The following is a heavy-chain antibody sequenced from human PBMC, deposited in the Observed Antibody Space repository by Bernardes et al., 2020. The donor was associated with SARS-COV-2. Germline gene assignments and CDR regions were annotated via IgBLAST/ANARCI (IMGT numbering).Heavy chain of an antibody. J-gene: IGHJ3*02. CDR1: GFTFSSYA. D-gene: IGHD3-9*01. CDR2: ISYDGSNK. Sequence: GGSLRLSCAASGFTFSSYAMHWVRQAPGKGLEWVAVISYDGSNKYYADSVKGRFTISRDNSKNTLYLQMNSLRAEDTAVYYCARSNDYDILTGLSTTNAFDIWGQGTMVTVSS. CDR3: ARSNDYDILTGLSTTNAFDI. V-gene: IGHV3-30*04.